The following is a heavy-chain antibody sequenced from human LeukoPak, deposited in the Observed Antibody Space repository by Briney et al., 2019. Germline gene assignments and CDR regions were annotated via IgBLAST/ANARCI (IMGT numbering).Heavy chain of an antibody. CDR3: ARDCLRFGELLSLVPFDP. J-gene: IGHJ5*02. CDR1: GFTFTSFY. Sequence: ASVKLSCKASGFTFTSFYMHWVRQAPGQGLEWMGIINPSGHTTDYAQKFQGRVTMTRDTPTSTVYMELSSLRSDDTAVYYCARDCLRFGELLSLVPFDPWGQGTLVTVSS. V-gene: IGHV1-46*01. CDR2: INPSGHTT. D-gene: IGHD3-10*01.